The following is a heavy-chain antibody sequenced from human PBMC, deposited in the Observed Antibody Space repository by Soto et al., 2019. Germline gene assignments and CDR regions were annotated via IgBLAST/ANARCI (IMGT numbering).Heavy chain of an antibody. CDR2: ISYDGSNK. V-gene: IGHV3-30-3*01. D-gene: IGHD4-4*01. CDR3: ARPRWRNDYNWGYFDL. CDR1: GFTFSSYA. J-gene: IGHJ2*01. Sequence: QVQLVESGGGVVQPGRSLRLSCAASGFTFSSYAMHWVRQAPGKGLEWVAVISYDGSNKYYADSVKGRFTITRDNSKNTLYLQMNSLRAEDTAVDYCARPRWRNDYNWGYFDLWGRGTLVTVSS.